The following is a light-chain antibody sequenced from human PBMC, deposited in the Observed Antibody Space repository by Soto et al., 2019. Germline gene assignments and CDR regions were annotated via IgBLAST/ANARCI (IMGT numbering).Light chain of an antibody. Sequence: QSALTQPPSASGTPGQSVTIPCTGTSSDVGDYNYVSWYQQHPGKAPKLMIYEVSRRPSGVPDRFSGSKSGNTASLTVSGLQAEDEADYYWSSNAGSNNLVFGGGTQLTVL. CDR1: SSDVGDYNY. CDR3: SSNAGSNNLV. J-gene: IGLJ2*01. V-gene: IGLV2-8*01. CDR2: EVS.